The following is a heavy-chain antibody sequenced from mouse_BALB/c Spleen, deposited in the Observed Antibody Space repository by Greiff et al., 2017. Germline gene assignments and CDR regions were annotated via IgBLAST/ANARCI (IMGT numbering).Heavy chain of an antibody. CDR2: IYPYNGGT. Sequence: EVQLQQSGPELVKPGASVKISCKASGYTFTDYNMHWVKQSHGKSLEWIGYIYPYNGGTGYNQKFKSKATLTVDNSSSTAYMELRSLTSEDSAVYYCARDRWLRREGYFDYWGQGTTLTVSS. CDR1: GYTFTDYN. V-gene: IGHV1S29*02. J-gene: IGHJ2*01. CDR3: ARDRWLRREGYFDY. D-gene: IGHD2-2*01.